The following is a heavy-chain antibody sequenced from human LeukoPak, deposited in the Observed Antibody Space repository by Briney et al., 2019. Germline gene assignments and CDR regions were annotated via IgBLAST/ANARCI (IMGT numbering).Heavy chain of an antibody. V-gene: IGHV3-53*01. CDR2: IRGGGGDT. Sequence: PGGSLRLSCAASGFAVSSNHMNWVRQAPGKGLEWVSGIRGGGGDTYYADSVKGRFTNSRDNSKNTLYLQMNSLRAEDTAVYYCARGAFYYGSAINYFAYWGQGTLVTVSS. D-gene: IGHD3-10*01. CDR1: GFAVSSNH. J-gene: IGHJ4*02. CDR3: ARGAFYYGSAINYFAY.